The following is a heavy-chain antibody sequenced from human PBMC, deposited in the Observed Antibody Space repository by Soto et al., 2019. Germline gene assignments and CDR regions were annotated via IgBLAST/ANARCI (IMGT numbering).Heavy chain of an antibody. CDR3: AKGGVYSSGWYPISPADY. D-gene: IGHD6-19*01. V-gene: IGHV3-23*01. J-gene: IGHJ4*02. CDR1: GFTFSSYA. Sequence: GGSLRLSCAASGFTFSSYAMSWVRQAPGKGLEWVSAISGSGGSTYYADSVKGRFTISRDNSKNTLYLQMNSLRAEDTAVYYCAKGGVYSSGWYPISPADYWGQGTLVTVSS. CDR2: ISGSGGST.